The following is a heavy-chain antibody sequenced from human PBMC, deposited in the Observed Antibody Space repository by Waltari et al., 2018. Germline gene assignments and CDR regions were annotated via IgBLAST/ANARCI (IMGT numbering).Heavy chain of an antibody. CDR3: AKDRDCSSTSCSLLDV. J-gene: IGHJ3*01. CDR1: GFTFNNYG. D-gene: IGHD2-2*01. V-gene: IGHV3-30*18. CDR2: ISHDGSNK. Sequence: QVQLVESGGGVVQPGRSLRRSGAASGFTFNNYGKHWVRQAPGKGLEWVAVISHDGSNKYYADSVKGRFTVSRDNSRNVLYLQMNSLRVDDTAVYYCAKDRDCSSTSCSLLDVWGQGTMVTVSS.